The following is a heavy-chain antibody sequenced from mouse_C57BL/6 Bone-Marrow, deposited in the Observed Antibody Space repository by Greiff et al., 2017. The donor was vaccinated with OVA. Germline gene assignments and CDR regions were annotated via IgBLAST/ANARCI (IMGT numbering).Heavy chain of an antibody. CDR2: IYPSDSAT. CDR1: GYTFTSYW. J-gene: IGHJ3*01. CDR3: ARGLLLRYPFAY. Sequence: VQLQQPGAELVRPGSSVKLSCKASGYTFTSYWMDWVKQRPGQGLEWIGNIYPSDSATHYNQKFKDKATLTVDKSSSTAYMQLSSLTSEDSAVYYCARGLLLRYPFAYWGQGTLVTVSA. V-gene: IGHV1-61*01. D-gene: IGHD1-1*01.